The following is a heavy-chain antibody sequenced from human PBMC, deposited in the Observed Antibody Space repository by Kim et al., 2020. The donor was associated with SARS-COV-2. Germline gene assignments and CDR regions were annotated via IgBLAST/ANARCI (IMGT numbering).Heavy chain of an antibody. CDR3: ARGTHASGSDY. Sequence: NEDYAVAVKGRITVNPDTSKNQFCLQLNSVTPEATAVYYCARGTHASGSDYWGQGTLVTVSS. V-gene: IGHV6-1*01. J-gene: IGHJ4*02. D-gene: IGHD2-8*01. CDR2: NE.